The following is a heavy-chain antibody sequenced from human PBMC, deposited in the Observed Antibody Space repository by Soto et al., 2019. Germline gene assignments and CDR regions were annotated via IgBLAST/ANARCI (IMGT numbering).Heavy chain of an antibody. V-gene: IGHV4-59*01. CDR2: IYYTGST. D-gene: IGHD6-25*01. Sequence: PSETLSLTCTVSRGSMRSYYRCWIRQPPEKRPEWIGYIYYTGSTNLNPSLKSRVTMSVDTSKNQFSMKLTSVTAADTAMYYCARVGSSGWHLDYWGQGALVT. J-gene: IGHJ4*02. CDR1: RGSMRSYY. CDR3: ARVGSSGWHLDY.